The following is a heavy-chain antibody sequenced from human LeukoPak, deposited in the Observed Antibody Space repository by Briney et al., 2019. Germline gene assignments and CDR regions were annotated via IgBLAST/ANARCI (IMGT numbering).Heavy chain of an antibody. J-gene: IGHJ4*02. D-gene: IGHD3-3*01. CDR2: IYWNDDK. CDR3: AHSPSDTGGFWSRSLNYFDY. CDR1: GFSLSTSGVG. Sequence: SGPTLVKPTQTLTLTCTFSGFSLSTSGVGVGWIRQPPGKALEWLALIYWNDDKRYSPSLKSRLTITKDTSKNQVVLTMTNMDPVDTATYYCAHSPSDTGGFWSRSLNYFDYWGQGTLVTVSS. V-gene: IGHV2-5*01.